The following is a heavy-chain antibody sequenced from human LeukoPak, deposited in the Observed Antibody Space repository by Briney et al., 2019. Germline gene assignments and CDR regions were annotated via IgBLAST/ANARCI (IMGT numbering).Heavy chain of an antibody. V-gene: IGHV4-34*01. CDR3: AREGSSTAHFDY. Sequence: SETLSLTCAVSGGSFSGYYWTWIRQPPGKGLEWIGEINHSGSTKYNPSLKSRVTLSVDTSKNQFSLKVSSVTAADTAVYYCAREGSSTAHFDYWGQGTLVTVSS. CDR2: INHSGST. D-gene: IGHD4-11*01. CDR1: GGSFSGYY. J-gene: IGHJ4*02.